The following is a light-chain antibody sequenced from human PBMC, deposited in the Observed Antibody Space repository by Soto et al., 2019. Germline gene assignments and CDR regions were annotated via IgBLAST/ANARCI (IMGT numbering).Light chain of an antibody. CDR1: QSVSSY. Sequence: EIVLTQSPATLSLSPGERATLSCRASQSVSSYLARYQQKPGQAPRLLIYDASNMATGIPARFSGSGSGTDFTLTITSLESEDFAVYCCQQRSSWPLTFGQGTRLEIK. CDR3: QQRSSWPLT. V-gene: IGKV3-11*01. J-gene: IGKJ5*01. CDR2: DAS.